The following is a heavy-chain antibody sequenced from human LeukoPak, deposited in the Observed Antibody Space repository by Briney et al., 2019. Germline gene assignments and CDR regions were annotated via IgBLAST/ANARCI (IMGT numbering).Heavy chain of an antibody. J-gene: IGHJ5*02. V-gene: IGHV4-59*01. Sequence: SETLSLTCTVSGGSISSYYWSWIRQPPGKGLEWSGYIYYTGSTDYNPSLKSRVTISVDTSKNQFSLKLTSVTAADTAVYYCARDSPEYGSGAFSWFDLWGQGTLVTVSS. CDR3: ARDSPEYGSGAFSWFDL. D-gene: IGHD3-10*01. CDR2: IYYTGST. CDR1: GGSISSYY.